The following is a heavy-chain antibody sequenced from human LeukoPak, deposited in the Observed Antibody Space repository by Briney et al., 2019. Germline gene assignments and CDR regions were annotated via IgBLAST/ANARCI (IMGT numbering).Heavy chain of an antibody. Sequence: SVKVSCKASGGTFSSYAISWVRQAPGQGLEWMGRIIPIFGTANYAQKFQGRVTITTDESTSTAYMELSSLRSEDTAIYYCARGQLLAVAGKSGSGYWGQGTLVTVSS. CDR1: GGTFSSYA. V-gene: IGHV1-69*05. J-gene: IGHJ4*02. D-gene: IGHD6-19*01. CDR3: ARGQLLAVAGKSGSGY. CDR2: IIPIFGTA.